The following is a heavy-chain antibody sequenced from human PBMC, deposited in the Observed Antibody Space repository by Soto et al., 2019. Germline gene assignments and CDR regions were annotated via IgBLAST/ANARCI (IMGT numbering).Heavy chain of an antibody. CDR1: GFTFSSYG. J-gene: IGHJ6*03. Sequence: QVQLVESGGGVVQPGRSLRLSCAASGFTFSSYGMHWVRQAPGKGLEWVAVIWYDGSNKYYADSVKGRFTISRDNSKNTLYLQMNSLRAEDTAVYYCARDPPYSSGWRRPYYYYYMDVWGKGTTVTVSS. CDR2: IWYDGSNK. CDR3: ARDPPYSSGWRRPYYYYYMDV. D-gene: IGHD6-19*01. V-gene: IGHV3-33*01.